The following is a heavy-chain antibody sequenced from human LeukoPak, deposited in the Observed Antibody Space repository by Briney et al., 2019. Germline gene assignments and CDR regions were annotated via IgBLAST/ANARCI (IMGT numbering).Heavy chain of an antibody. D-gene: IGHD6-25*01. Sequence: ASVKVSCKESGYTFTTYYMHWMRQAPGQGPEWMGIINPRGGSTDYSQKFQGRITMTSDTSTSTVYMELSSLRADDTAVYFCARVGSAAATADYWGQGTLVTVSS. CDR1: GYTFTTYY. J-gene: IGHJ4*02. CDR2: INPRGGST. V-gene: IGHV1-46*01. CDR3: ARVGSAAATADY.